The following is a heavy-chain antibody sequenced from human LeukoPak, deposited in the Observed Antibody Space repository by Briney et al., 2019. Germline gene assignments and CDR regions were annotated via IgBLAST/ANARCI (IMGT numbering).Heavy chain of an antibody. J-gene: IGHJ4*02. CDR1: GFTFDDYA. CDR3: AKDRGSYPTAFDY. V-gene: IGHV3-9*01. Sequence: GGSLRLSRAASGFTFDDYAMHWVRQAPGKGLEWVSGISWNSGSIGYADSVKGRFTISRDNAKNSLYLQMNSLRAEDTALYYCAKDRGSYPTAFDYWGQGTLVTVSS. CDR2: ISWNSGSI. D-gene: IGHD3-16*02.